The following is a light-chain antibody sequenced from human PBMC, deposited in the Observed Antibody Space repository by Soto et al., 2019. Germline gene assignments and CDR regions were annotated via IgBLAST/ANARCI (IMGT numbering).Light chain of an antibody. CDR2: GAS. V-gene: IGKV3-20*01. CDR3: QQYGNSRGT. Sequence: EIVMTQSPATLSVSPGERATLSCRASQSVSSYLAWYQQKPGQAPRLLIYGASSRATGIPDRFSGSGSGTDFTLTISGLEPEDSAVYYCQQYGNSRGTFGQGTKVDI. J-gene: IGKJ1*01. CDR1: QSVSSY.